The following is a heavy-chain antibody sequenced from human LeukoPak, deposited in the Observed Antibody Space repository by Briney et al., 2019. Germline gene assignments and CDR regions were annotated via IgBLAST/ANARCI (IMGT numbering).Heavy chain of an antibody. CDR1: GFIFSSNG. J-gene: IGHJ6*03. D-gene: IGHD2-21*01. CDR3: ARIAYADEGMDV. Sequence: PGRSLRLSCAASGFIFSSNGMHWVRQAPGKGLEWVAFIWYDGRSEDYVDSVKGRFTISRDNSKNTLYLQMNSLRAEDTAVYYCARIAYADEGMDVWGKGTTVTVSS. V-gene: IGHV3-33*01. CDR2: IWYDGRSE.